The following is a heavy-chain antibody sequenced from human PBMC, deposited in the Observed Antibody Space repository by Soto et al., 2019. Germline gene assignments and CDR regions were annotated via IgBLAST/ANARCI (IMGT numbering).Heavy chain of an antibody. J-gene: IGHJ6*02. CDR3: ARGKGISSSWYGDYYYYGMDV. V-gene: IGHV1-18*01. D-gene: IGHD6-13*01. Sequence: GASVKVSCKASGYTFTSYGISWVRQAPGQGLEWMGWISAYNGNTNYAQKLQGRVTMTTDTSTSTAYMELRSLRSDDTAVYYCARGKGISSSWYGDYYYYGMDVWGQGTTVTV. CDR2: ISAYNGNT. CDR1: GYTFTSYG.